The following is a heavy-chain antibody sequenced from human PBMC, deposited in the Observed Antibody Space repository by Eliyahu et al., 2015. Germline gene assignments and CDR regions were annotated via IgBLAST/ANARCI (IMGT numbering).Heavy chain of an antibody. CDR3: AKEDGGYSYGSFGDAFDI. V-gene: IGHV3-30*02. D-gene: IGHD5-18*01. J-gene: IGHJ3*02. Sequence: QVQLVESGGGVVQPGGSLRLSCAASVFTFSSYGXHWVRQAPGKGLEWVAFIRYDGSNKYYADSVKGRFTISRDNSKNTLYLQMNSLRAEDTAVYYCAKEDGGYSYGSFGDAFDIWGQGTMVTVSS. CDR1: VFTFSSYG. CDR2: IRYDGSNK.